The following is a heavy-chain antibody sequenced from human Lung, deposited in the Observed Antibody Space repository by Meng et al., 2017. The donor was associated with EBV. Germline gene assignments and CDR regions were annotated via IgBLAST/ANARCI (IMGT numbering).Heavy chain of an antibody. V-gene: IGHV4-30-2*01. CDR2: VYRSGSP. CDR1: SGSISSVTSS. D-gene: IGHD5-18*01. J-gene: IGHJ4*02. Sequence: QLLLQDACSGLVKPSRPLSLTCDVSSGSISSVTSSWTWIQQRQGKGLEWFGFVYRSGSPYNNPSLKSRVIISVDRSNNQFSLELNSVSAVDTAVYYCARAKWGHSYGSEALYFDHWGPGTLVTVFS. CDR3: ARAKWGHSYGSEALYFDH.